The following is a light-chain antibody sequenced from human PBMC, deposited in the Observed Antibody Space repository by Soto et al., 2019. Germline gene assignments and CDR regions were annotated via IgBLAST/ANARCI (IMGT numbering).Light chain of an antibody. Sequence: EIVLTQSPGTLSLSPGDRATLSCRASHSINTSFLAWFQQKPGQAPRLLIYAASTRATGIPDRFSGSASETDFTLTINRLEPEDSAVYYCQQYASAPFSLGPGTKGDI. CDR2: AAS. CDR3: QQYASAPFS. CDR1: HSINTSF. J-gene: IGKJ3*01. V-gene: IGKV3-20*01.